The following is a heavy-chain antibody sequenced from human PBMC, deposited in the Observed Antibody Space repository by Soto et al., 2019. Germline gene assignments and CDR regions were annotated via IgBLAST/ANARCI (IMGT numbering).Heavy chain of an antibody. Sequence: SETLSLTSTVSCGSIISGAYFWIWIRQPPGKGLEWIGYISYIVSNYYNPSLKSRFTISLDTSKNQFSLRLSSVTAADTAVYYCARVKLSGYYIVGFDYWGQGTLVTVSS. V-gene: IGHV4-30-4*01. CDR1: CGSIISGAYF. J-gene: IGHJ4*02. CDR2: ISYIVSN. D-gene: IGHD3-3*01. CDR3: ARVKLSGYYIVGFDY.